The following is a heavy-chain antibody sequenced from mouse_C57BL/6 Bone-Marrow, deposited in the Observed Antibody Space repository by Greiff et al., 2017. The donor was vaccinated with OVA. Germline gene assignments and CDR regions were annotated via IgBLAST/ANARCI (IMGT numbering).Heavy chain of an antibody. D-gene: IGHD2-5*01. CDR1: GYAFSSSW. V-gene: IGHV1-82*01. CDR3: ARKKAYYSNYEGYYFDY. J-gene: IGHJ2*01. CDR2: IYPGDGDT. Sequence: QVQLQQSGPELVKPGASVKISCKASGYAFSSSWMNWVKQRPGKGLEWIGRIYPGDGDTNYNGQFKGKATLTADKSSSTAYMQLSSLTSEDSAVYFCARKKAYYSNYEGYYFDYWGQGTTLTVSS.